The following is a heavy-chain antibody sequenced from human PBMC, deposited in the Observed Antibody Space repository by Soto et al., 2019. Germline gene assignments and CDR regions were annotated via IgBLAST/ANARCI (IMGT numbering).Heavy chain of an antibody. D-gene: IGHD1-26*01. CDR3: ARDTGGSYYV. CDR1: GFRFSDYY. CDR2: TRNKANSYAA. Sequence: GGSLRLSCAASGFRFSDYYMDWVRQLPGMGLEWVGRTRNKANSYAAEYAPSVRGRFTISRHDSEDSMFLQLNSLKTEDTAVYYCARDTGGSYYVWGQGALVPGSS. V-gene: IGHV3-72*01. J-gene: IGHJ4*02.